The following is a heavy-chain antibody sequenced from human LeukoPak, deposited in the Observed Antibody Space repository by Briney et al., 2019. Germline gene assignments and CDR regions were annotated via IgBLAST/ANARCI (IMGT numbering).Heavy chain of an antibody. CDR1: GDSFTNSW. V-gene: IGHV5-10-1*01. Sequence: GESLKISCRGSGDSFTNSWIGWVRQMPGKGLEWMGRIHLVDSYSNYSPSFEGRVTISVEKSITTAYLQWSSLRASDTATYYCARLALGMTRAGKYFYNGVDVWGQGTTVTVSS. J-gene: IGHJ6*02. D-gene: IGHD1-1*01. CDR2: IHLVDSYS. CDR3: ARLALGMTRAGKYFYNGVDV.